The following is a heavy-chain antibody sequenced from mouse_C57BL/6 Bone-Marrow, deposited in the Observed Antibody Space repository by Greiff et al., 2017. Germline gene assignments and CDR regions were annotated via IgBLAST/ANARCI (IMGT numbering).Heavy chain of an antibody. D-gene: IGHD2-1*01. V-gene: IGHV5-6*02. CDR1: GFTFSSYG. CDR2: ISSGGSYT. CDR3: ARSTIYYYAMDY. Sequence: DVKLVESGGDLVKPGGSLKLSCAASGFTFSSYGMSWVRQTPDKRLEWVATISSGGSYTYYPDSVEGRFTISRDNAKNTLYLQMSSLKSEDTAMYYCARSTIYYYAMDYWGQGTLVTVSS. J-gene: IGHJ4*01.